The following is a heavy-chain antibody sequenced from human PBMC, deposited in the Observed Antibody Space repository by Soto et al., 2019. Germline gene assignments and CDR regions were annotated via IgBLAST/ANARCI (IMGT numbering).Heavy chain of an antibody. CDR3: AREDGSGGRRHDF. V-gene: IGHV1-46*01. D-gene: IGHD2-15*01. CDR1: GYTFAMHY. J-gene: IGHJ4*02. Sequence: QVQLVQSGAEVKKPGASVKISCKTSGYTFAMHYIHWVRQVPGQGLEWMGMINPSDGSTSYVQKFKGRVTMTRDTSATTVFLNMSRLTSHDTAVFYCAREDGSGGRRHDFWGQGTLVTVSS. CDR2: INPSDGST.